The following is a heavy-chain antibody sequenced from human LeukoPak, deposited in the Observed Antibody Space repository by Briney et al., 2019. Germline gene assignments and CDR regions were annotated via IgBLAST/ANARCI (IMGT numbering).Heavy chain of an antibody. D-gene: IGHD3-22*01. CDR3: ASGEGWLLQS. Sequence: SQTLSLTCDISGDSVSSASAGWNWIRQSPSRGLEWLGRIYYRSKWYNDYAVSVKSRITINPDTSKNQFSLQLNSVTPEDTAVYYCASGEGWLLQSWGQGTLVTVSS. V-gene: IGHV6-1*01. J-gene: IGHJ4*02. CDR2: IYYRSKWYN. CDR1: GDSVSSASAG.